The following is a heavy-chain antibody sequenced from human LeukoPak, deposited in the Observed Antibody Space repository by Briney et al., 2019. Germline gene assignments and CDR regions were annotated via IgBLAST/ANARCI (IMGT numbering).Heavy chain of an antibody. J-gene: IGHJ4*02. Sequence: PGGSLRLSCAASGFTFSTYDMNWVRQAPGKGLEWVSSISSGSSYIYYADSVKGRFTISRDNAKNSMYLQMNSLRVEDTAVHYCARWGSMAVVWGLGTLVTVSS. CDR2: ISSGSSYI. D-gene: IGHD5-24*01. V-gene: IGHV3-21*01. CDR1: GFTFSTYD. CDR3: ARWGSMAVV.